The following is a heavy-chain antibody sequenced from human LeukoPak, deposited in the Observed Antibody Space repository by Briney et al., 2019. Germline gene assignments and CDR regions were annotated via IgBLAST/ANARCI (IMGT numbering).Heavy chain of an antibody. V-gene: IGHV3-30*04. CDR3: ARAADYYDSSGQYYMDV. Sequence: PGGSLRLSCAASRLTFSIYAMHWVRQAPGKGLEWVAVISYTGMYEYYADSVKGRFTISRDNSKNTLYLQMNSLRVDDTAVYYCARAADYYDSSGQYYMDVWGKGTTVTVSS. CDR1: RLTFSIYA. D-gene: IGHD3-22*01. CDR2: ISYTGMYE. J-gene: IGHJ6*03.